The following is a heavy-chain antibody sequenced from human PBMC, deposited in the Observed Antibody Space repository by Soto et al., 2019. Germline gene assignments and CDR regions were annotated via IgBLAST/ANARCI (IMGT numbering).Heavy chain of an antibody. CDR2: ISGSGGRT. D-gene: IGHD2-2*01. J-gene: IGHJ4*02. CDR3: AKSPLDGCSSTSCYVDY. Sequence: GGSLRLSCTASGFTFSSYAMSWVRQAPGKGLEWVSAISGSGGRTYYAASVKGRFTTSRDNSKNTVYLQMDSLRAEDAAVYYCAKSPLDGCSSTSCYVDYWGQGSLVTVSS. CDR1: GFTFSSYA. V-gene: IGHV3-23*01.